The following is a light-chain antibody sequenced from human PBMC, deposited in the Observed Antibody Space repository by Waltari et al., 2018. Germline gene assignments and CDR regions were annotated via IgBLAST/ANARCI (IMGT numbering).Light chain of an antibody. CDR2: EVS. CDR1: SNDVGGYGY. Sequence: QSALTQPASVSGSPGQSITISCTGTSNDVGGYGYVSWYQQYPGRAPKLIIYEVSYRPSGISTLFSGPKSGNPASLTISGLQADDEADYYCSSHTSTVPHVFGTGTRVTV. V-gene: IGLV2-14*03. CDR3: SSHTSTVPHV. J-gene: IGLJ1*01.